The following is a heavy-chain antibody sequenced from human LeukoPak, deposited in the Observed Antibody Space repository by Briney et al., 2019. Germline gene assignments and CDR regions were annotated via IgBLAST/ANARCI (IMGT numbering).Heavy chain of an antibody. CDR1: GGSISSGSYY. CDR2: IYYSGST. CDR3: ARGPSNKRHYYYYYGMDV. J-gene: IGHJ6*02. Sequence: SETLSLTCTVSGGSISSGSYYWGWIRQPPGKGLEWIGSIYYSGSTYYNPSLKSRVTISVDTSKNQFSLKLSSVTAADTAVYYCARGPSNKRHYYYYYGMDVWGQGTTVTVSS. D-gene: IGHD1-1*01. V-gene: IGHV4-39*01.